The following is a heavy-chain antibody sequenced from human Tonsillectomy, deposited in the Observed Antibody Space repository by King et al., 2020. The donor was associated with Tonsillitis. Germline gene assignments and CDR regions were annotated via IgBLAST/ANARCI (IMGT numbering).Heavy chain of an antibody. D-gene: IGHD4-17*01. CDR3: ARMGDYELEV. Sequence: VQLVESGGGLVKPGGSLSLSCAASRFTFSSYSINLVRQAPGKGPEWGSSISSSSSYIYYADSGKGRFTISRDNAKNSLYLQMNSLRAEDTAVYYCARMGDYELEVWGQGTLVTVSS. CDR2: ISSSSSYI. V-gene: IGHV3-21*01. J-gene: IGHJ4*02. CDR1: RFTFSSYS.